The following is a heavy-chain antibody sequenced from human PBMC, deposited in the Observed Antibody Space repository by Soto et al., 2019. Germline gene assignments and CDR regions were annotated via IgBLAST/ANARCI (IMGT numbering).Heavy chain of an antibody. D-gene: IGHD5-12*01. CDR1: GGSLSGYY. CDR2: VKAGGHT. V-gene: IGHV4-34*01. CDR3: ARGQEGVVSTH. J-gene: IGHJ4*02. Sequence: QVQLQQWGAGLLKPSGTLSLNCAVTGGSLSGYYWSWISQPPGKGLEWIGEVKAGGHTNYSPSLRGPVTISSDTTNIQFSLRLNSVTAAATGVYYCARGQEGVVSTHWDQGSLVTVSS.